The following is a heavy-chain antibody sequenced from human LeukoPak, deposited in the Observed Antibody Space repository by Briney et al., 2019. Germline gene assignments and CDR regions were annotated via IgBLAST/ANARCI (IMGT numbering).Heavy chain of an antibody. D-gene: IGHD6-19*01. Sequence: GGSLRLSCAASGFTFSSYSMNWVSQAPGKGLEWVSSISSSSSYIYYADSVKGRFTISRDNAKNSLYLQMNSLRAEDTAVYYCARDLSGAVAGFWFDPWGQGTLVTVSS. J-gene: IGHJ5*02. CDR3: ARDLSGAVAGFWFDP. CDR2: ISSSSSYI. CDR1: GFTFSSYS. V-gene: IGHV3-21*01.